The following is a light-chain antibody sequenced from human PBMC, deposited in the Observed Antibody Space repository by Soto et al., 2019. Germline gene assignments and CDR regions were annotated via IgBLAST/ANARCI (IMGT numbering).Light chain of an antibody. J-gene: IGKJ3*01. CDR1: QSVSSSY. V-gene: IGKV3-20*01. Sequence: EIVLTQSPGTLSLSPGERANLSCRDSQSVSSSYLAWYQQKPGQAPRLLIYGASGRATGIPDRFSGSGSGTDFTLTVSRLEPEDFAVYYCQQYGSSPLFTFGPGTKVDIK. CDR3: QQYGSSPLFT. CDR2: GAS.